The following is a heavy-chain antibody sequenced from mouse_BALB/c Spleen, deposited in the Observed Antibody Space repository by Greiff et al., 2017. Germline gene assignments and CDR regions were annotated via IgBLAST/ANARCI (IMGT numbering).Heavy chain of an antibody. V-gene: IGHV2-2*02. CDR3: ARDYYGSSLGSWFAY. D-gene: IGHD1-1*01. CDR2: IWSGGST. Sequence: VQLQQSGPGLVQPSQSLSITCTVSGFSLTSYGVHWVRQSPGKGLEWLGVIWSGGSTDYNAAFISRLSISKDNSKSQVFFKMNSLQANDTAIYYCARDYYGSSLGSWFAYWGQGTLVTVSA. CDR1: GFSLTSYG. J-gene: IGHJ3*01.